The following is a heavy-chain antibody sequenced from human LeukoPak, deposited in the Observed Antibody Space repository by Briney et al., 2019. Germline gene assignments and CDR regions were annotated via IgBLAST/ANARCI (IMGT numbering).Heavy chain of an antibody. CDR3: ASEDVVVTAGY. CDR2: IIPIFGTA. Sequence: SVKVSCKASGGTFSSYAISWVRQAPGQGLEWMGGIIPIFGTANYAQKFQGRVTMTRDTSISTAYMELSRLRSDDTAVYYCASEDVVVTAGYWGQGTLVTVSS. D-gene: IGHD2-21*02. J-gene: IGHJ4*02. CDR1: GGTFSSYA. V-gene: IGHV1-69*05.